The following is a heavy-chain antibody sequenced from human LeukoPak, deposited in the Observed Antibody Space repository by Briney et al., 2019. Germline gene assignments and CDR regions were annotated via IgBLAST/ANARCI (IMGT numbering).Heavy chain of an antibody. J-gene: IGHJ4*02. CDR1: GFTVSSNY. Sequence: GPLRLSCAASGFTVSSNYMSWVRQAPGKGLEWVSVIYSGGSTYYADSVKGRFTISRDNDKNSLYLLMNSLRADDTAVYYCVRESITGDRDFDYWGQGTLLTVSS. CDR3: VRESITGDRDFDY. D-gene: IGHD7-27*01. CDR2: IYSGGST. V-gene: IGHV3-66*01.